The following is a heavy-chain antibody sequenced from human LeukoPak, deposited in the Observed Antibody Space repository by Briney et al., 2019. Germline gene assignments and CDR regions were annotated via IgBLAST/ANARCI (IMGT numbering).Heavy chain of an antibody. V-gene: IGHV4-59*01. CDR2: IYYSGST. J-gene: IGHJ4*02. CDR3: ARGASTTWPGNFDY. D-gene: IGHD1-14*01. CDR1: GGSISSYY. Sequence: SETLSLTCTVSGGSISSYYWSWIRQPPGKGLEWIGYIYYSGSTIYNPSLKSRVTISVDTSKNQFSLKLSSVTAADTAVYYCARGASTTWPGNFDYWGQGTLVTVSS.